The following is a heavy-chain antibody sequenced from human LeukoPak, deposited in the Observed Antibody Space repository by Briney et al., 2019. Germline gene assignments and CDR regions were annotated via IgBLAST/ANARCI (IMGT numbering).Heavy chain of an antibody. CDR2: ISFDGTNK. V-gene: IGHV3-30*18. J-gene: IGHJ1*01. CDR3: AKAHRFLTLSGH. CDR1: GFTFSSFG. D-gene: IGHD2/OR15-2a*01. Sequence: PGGSLRLSCAASGFTFSSFGMHWVRQAPGKGLEWVAVISFDGTNKYYADSVKGRFTISRDNSKNTLYLQMNSLRAEDTAVYYCAKAHRFLTLSGHWGQGTLVTVSS.